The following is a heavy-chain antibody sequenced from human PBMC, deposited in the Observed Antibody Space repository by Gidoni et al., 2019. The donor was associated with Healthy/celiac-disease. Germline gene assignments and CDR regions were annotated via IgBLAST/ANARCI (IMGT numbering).Heavy chain of an antibody. J-gene: IGHJ4*02. CDR2: ISWNSGSI. D-gene: IGHD4-17*01. CDR3: AKEKYYGDSGIDY. Sequence: EVQLVESGGGLVQPGRSLRLSCAASGFPFDDYAMHWVRQAPGKGLEWVSGISWNSGSIGYADSVKGRFTISRDNAKNSLYLQMNSLRAEDTALYYCAKEKYYGDSGIDYWGQGTLVTVSS. CDR1: GFPFDDYA. V-gene: IGHV3-9*01.